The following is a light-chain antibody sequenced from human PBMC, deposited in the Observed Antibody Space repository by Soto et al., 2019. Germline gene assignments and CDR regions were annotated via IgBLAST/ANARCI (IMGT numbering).Light chain of an antibody. J-gene: IGKJ4*01. CDR3: QQYNNWPPLT. V-gene: IGKV3-15*01. CDR1: QSVSGN. CDR2: GAS. Sequence: EIVMTQSPATLSVSPGESATLSCRASQSVSGNLAWYQQKPGQAPRLLIYGASTRATGIPARFSGSGPGTEFTLTISSLQSEDFAVYYCQQYNNWPPLTFGGGTKVEIK.